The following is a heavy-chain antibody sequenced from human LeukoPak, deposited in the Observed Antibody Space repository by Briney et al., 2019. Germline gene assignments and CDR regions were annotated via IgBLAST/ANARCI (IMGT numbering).Heavy chain of an antibody. CDR2: IYYTGST. CDR1: GGSISSSSYY. Sequence: PSETLSLTCTVSGGSISSSSYYRGWIRQPPGKGLEWIGSIYYTGSTYYTPSLKSRVTISLDASKNQFSLKLSSVTAADTAVYYCARGSCSAGSCYSLDYWGQGTLVTVSS. V-gene: IGHV4-39*07. J-gene: IGHJ4*02. CDR3: ARGSCSAGSCYSLDY. D-gene: IGHD2-15*01.